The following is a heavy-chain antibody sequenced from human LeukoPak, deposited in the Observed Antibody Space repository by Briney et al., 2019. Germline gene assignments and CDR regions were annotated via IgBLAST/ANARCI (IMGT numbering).Heavy chain of an antibody. CDR1: GFTVGSNY. Sequence: GGSLRLSCATSGFTVGSNYMTWVRQAPGKGLEWVALTYGDDYTFYADSVEGRFTVSRDRSKNTVYLRLNSLRPEDTAVYFCARGPSLVPATIYYHYMDVWGTGTTVTVSS. CDR3: ARGPSLVPATIYYHYMDV. V-gene: IGHV3-53*01. D-gene: IGHD2-2*01. CDR2: TYGDDYT. J-gene: IGHJ6*03.